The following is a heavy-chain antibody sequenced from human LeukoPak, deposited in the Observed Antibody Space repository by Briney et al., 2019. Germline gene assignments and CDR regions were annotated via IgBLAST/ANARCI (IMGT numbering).Heavy chain of an antibody. V-gene: IGHV1-8*01. D-gene: IGHD2-8*01. Sequence: ASVKVSCMASGYTFTSYDINWVRLATGQGLEWMGWMNPNSGNTGYTQKFQGRVTMTRNTSINTAYMELSSLRSEDTAVYYCVRGRGNGRPENYFDYWGQGTLVTVSP. CDR2: MNPNSGNT. CDR3: VRGRGNGRPENYFDY. J-gene: IGHJ4*02. CDR1: GYTFTSYD.